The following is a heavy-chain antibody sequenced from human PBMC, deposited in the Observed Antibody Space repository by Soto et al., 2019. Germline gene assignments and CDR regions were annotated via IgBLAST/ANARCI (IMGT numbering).Heavy chain of an antibody. CDR2: IHSSGGT. CDR1: GASIKSRNYF. V-gene: IGHV4-39*02. J-gene: IGHJ4*02. Sequence: QLQLQETGPGLVKPSETLSLTCTVSGASIKSRNYFWGWIRQPPGKGLEFVGSIHSSGGTYYNPSLKSRVTVSVDLSNSHFSLSLKSLTATDTALYYCGRLAEAATGHTDFDFWGQGTLVTVSS. CDR3: GRLAEAATGHTDFDF. D-gene: IGHD2-15*01.